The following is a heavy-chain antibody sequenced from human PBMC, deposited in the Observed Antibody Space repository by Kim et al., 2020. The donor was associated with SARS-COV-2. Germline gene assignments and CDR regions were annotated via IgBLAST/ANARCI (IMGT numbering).Heavy chain of an antibody. D-gene: IGHD3-10*01. CDR3: ATYMSASWTGFDV. V-gene: IGHV3-49*02. J-gene: IGHJ3*01. Sequence: AASLKGTLTIARDDSTSIVYLQVNSLRTEDTAVYYCATYMSASWTGFDVWGQGTMVTVSS.